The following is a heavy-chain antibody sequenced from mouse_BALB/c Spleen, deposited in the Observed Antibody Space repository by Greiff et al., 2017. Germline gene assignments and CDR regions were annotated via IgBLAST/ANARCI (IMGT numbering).Heavy chain of an antibody. J-gene: IGHJ3*01. CDR3: AIEGGYLFAY. D-gene: IGHD5-1*01. CDR2: ISTYSGNT. CDR1: GYTFTDYA. V-gene: IGHV1-67*01. Sequence: QVQLQQSGPELVRPRVSVKISCKGSGYTFTDYAKHKVKQRHAKSLEWIGVISTYSGNTNYNQKFKGKATMTVDKSSSTAYMELARLTSEDSAIYYCAIEGGYLFAYWGQGTLVTV.